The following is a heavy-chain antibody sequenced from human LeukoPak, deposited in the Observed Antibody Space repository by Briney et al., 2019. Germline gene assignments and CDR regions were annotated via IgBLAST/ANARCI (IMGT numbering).Heavy chain of an antibody. D-gene: IGHD3-22*01. V-gene: IGHV4-59*01. CDR1: GGSISSYY. CDR2: IYDSGST. CDR3: ASLTTAHAFDI. J-gene: IGHJ3*02. Sequence: SETLSLTCTVSGGSISSYYWSWIRQPPGKGLEWIGYIYDSGSTNYNPSLKSRVTISVDTSKNQFSLKLSSVTAADTAVFYCASLTTAHAFDIWGQGTMVTASS.